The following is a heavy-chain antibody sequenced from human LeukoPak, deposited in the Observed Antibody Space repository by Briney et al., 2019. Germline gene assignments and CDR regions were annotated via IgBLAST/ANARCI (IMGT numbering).Heavy chain of an antibody. CDR2: ISGYSGPA. CDR3: ARDLDTGNYFFAY. CDR1: GFSFGSYG. Sequence: GSLRLSCAASGFSFGSYGLSWVRQAPGKGLQWISYISGYSGPAYYADSVEGRFTISRDNAKNSVFLQMNSVRAEDTAVYYCARDLDTGNYFFAYWGQGTPVIVSS. V-gene: IGHV3-48*04. J-gene: IGHJ4*02. D-gene: IGHD3-9*01.